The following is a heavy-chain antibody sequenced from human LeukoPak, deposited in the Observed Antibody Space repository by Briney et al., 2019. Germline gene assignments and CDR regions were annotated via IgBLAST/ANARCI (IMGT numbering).Heavy chain of an antibody. D-gene: IGHD2-21*02. CDR1: GFTFSSYG. V-gene: IGHV3-30*18. J-gene: IGHJ1*01. CDR3: AKDRVSMVTAISLAEYFQH. Sequence: PGGSLRLSCAASGFTFSSYGMHWVRQAPGKGLEWVAVISYDGSNKYYADSVKGRFTISRDNSKNTLYLQMNSLRAEDTAVYYCAKDRVSMVTAISLAEYFQHWGQGTLVTVSS. CDR2: ISYDGSNK.